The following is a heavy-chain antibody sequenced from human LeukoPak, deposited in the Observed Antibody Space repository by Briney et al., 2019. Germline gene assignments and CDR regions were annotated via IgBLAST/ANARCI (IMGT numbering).Heavy chain of an antibody. J-gene: IGHJ4*02. D-gene: IGHD6-19*01. CDR1: GFTFSSYG. CDR2: IRYDGSNK. V-gene: IGHV3-30*02. Sequence: GGSLRLSCAASGFTFSSYGMHWVRQAPGKGLEWVAFIRYDGSNKYYADSVKGRFTISRDNSKNTLYLQMNSLRAEDTAVYYCAKGPSIAVAGTFDYWGQGTLVIVSS. CDR3: AKGPSIAVAGTFDY.